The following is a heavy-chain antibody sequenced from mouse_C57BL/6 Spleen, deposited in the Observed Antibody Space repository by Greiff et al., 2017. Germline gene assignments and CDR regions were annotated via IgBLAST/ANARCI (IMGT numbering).Heavy chain of an antibody. D-gene: IGHD2-5*01. Sequence: EVQVVESGPGLVKPSQTVFLTCTVTGISITTGHYRWSWIRQFPGNKLEWIGYIYYSGTITYKPSLTSRTTITRDTPKNQFFLEMDSLTAEDTVTDFYARDYYSNYVWYFDVWGTGTTVTVSS. CDR3: ARDYYSNYVWYFDV. CDR2: IYYSGTI. V-gene: IGHV3-5*01. CDR1: GISITTGHYR. J-gene: IGHJ1*03.